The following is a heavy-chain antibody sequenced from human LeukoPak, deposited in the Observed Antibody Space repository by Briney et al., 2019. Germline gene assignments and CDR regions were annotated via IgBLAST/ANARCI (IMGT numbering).Heavy chain of an antibody. D-gene: IGHD5-12*01. CDR1: GGSFSGYY. CDR2: INHSGST. CDR3: ARGPRGYSGYGLLRFDY. V-gene: IGHV4-34*01. J-gene: IGHJ4*02. Sequence: SETLSLTCAVYGGSFSGYYWSWIRQPPGKGLEWIGEINHSGSTNYNPSLKSRVTISVDTSKNQFSLKLSSVTAADTAVYYCARGPRGYSGYGLLRFDYWGQGTLVSVSS.